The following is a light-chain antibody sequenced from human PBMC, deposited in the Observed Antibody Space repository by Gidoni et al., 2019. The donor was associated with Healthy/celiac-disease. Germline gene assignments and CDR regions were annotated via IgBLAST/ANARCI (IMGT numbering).Light chain of an antibody. J-gene: IGKJ1*01. CDR3: QQYYSTPT. Sequence: IVMTPSPDSLTVSLGERATINCKSSQSVLYSSNNKNYLAWYQQKPGQPPKLLIYWASTRESGVPDRFSGSGSGTDFTLTISSLQAEDVAVYYCQQYYSTPTFGQGTKVEIK. CDR1: QSVLYSSNNKNY. CDR2: WAS. V-gene: IGKV4-1*01.